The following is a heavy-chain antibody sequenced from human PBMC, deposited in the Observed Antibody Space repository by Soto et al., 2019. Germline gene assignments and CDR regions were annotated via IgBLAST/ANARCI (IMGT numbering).Heavy chain of an antibody. CDR2: ISYDGNVA. CDR1: GFTFSNYD. CDR3: AKEGPITNWYFDF. D-gene: IGHD1-1*01. J-gene: IGHJ4*02. V-gene: IGHV3-30*18. Sequence: QVQLVESGGGVVQPGRSLRLSCAASGFTFSNYDMHWVRQAPGKGLEWVIVISYDGNVAYYADSVKGRFTISRDNSKNTLYLQINSLRTEDTAMYYCAKEGPITNWYFDFWGQGTLVTVSS.